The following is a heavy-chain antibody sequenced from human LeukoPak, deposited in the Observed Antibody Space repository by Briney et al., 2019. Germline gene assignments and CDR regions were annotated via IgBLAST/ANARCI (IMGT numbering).Heavy chain of an antibody. D-gene: IGHD3-3*01. CDR2: INPKSGGT. Sequence: ASVKVSCKASGYTFTDYFMNWVRQAPGQGLEWMGWINPKSGGTVYAQKFQGRVTMTRDTSSSTAYMELSRLRFDDTVVYYCARGPRITIFGVVMANDAFDIWGQGTMVTVTS. CDR3: ARGPRITIFGVVMANDAFDI. J-gene: IGHJ3*02. V-gene: IGHV1-2*02. CDR1: GYTFTDYF.